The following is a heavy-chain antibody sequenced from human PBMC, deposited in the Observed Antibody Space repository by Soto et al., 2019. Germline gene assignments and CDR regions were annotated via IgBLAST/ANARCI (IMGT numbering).Heavy chain of an antibody. CDR2: TSADNGDV. CDR3: ARDDRSGYYWAIDY. Sequence: QAHLVQSGGEVKKPGASVKVSCKASGYTFTMYGLSWVRQAPGQGPELMGCTSADNGDVRYAEKFRGRLTLTTDKSTNTAYMELRSLRSDDTAVYYCARDDRSGYYWAIDYWGRGTLVTVSS. D-gene: IGHD3-22*01. J-gene: IGHJ4*02. CDR1: GYTFTMYG. V-gene: IGHV1-18*04.